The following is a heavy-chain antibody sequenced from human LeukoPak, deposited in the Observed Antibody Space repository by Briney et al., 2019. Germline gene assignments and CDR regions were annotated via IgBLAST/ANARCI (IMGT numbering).Heavy chain of an antibody. CDR3: ASRAAAYYDILTGSEDYYFGY. Sequence: PSETLSLTCTVSGGSTSSYYWSWIRQPPGKGLEWIGYIYYSGSTNYNPSLKSRVTISVDTSKNQFSLKLSSVTAADTAVYYCASRAAAYYDILTGSEDYYFGYWGQGTLVTVSS. V-gene: IGHV4-59*08. J-gene: IGHJ4*02. CDR1: GGSTSSYY. D-gene: IGHD3-9*01. CDR2: IYYSGST.